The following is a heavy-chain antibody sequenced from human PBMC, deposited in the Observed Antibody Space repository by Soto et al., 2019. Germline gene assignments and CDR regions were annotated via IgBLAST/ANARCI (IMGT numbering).Heavy chain of an antibody. CDR2: INGNSGGT. CDR1: GYTFTDYF. J-gene: IGHJ4*02. V-gene: IGHV1-2*02. Sequence: QVQLMQSGAEAKKPGASVKVSCKASGYTFTDYFMHWVLQAPGQGLEWMGWINGNSGGTSYAQKFQGRVAMTRDTSTSTAYMELSSLTFDDTAVYYCARDPADSMIGIDYWGQGTLVTVSS. CDR3: ARDPADSMIGIDY. D-gene: IGHD3-16*01.